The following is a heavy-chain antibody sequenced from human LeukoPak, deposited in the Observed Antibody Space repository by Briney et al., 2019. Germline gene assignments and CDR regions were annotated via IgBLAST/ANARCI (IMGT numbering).Heavy chain of an antibody. J-gene: IGHJ4*02. Sequence: ASVTVSCKASGYTFTGYYMHWVRQAPGQGLEWMGWINPNSGGTNYAQKFQGRVTMTRDTSIGTAYMELSRLRSDDTAVYCCARDAQWLVNFDYWGQGTLVTVSS. CDR2: INPNSGGT. V-gene: IGHV1-2*02. CDR1: GYTFTGYY. D-gene: IGHD6-19*01. CDR3: ARDAQWLVNFDY.